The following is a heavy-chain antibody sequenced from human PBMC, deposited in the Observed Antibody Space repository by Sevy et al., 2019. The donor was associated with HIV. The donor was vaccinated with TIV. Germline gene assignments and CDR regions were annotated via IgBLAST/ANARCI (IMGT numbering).Heavy chain of an antibody. CDR1: GGSISSSSYY. Sequence: SETLSLTCTVSGGSISSSSYYWGWIRQPPGKGLEWIGSIYYSGSTYYNPSLKSRVTISLDTSKNQFSLKLGSVTAADTAVYYCAIVAAGYCSGGSCYPDYYYGMDVWGQGTTVTVSS. V-gene: IGHV4-39*01. CDR3: AIVAAGYCSGGSCYPDYYYGMDV. D-gene: IGHD2-15*01. J-gene: IGHJ6*02. CDR2: IYYSGST.